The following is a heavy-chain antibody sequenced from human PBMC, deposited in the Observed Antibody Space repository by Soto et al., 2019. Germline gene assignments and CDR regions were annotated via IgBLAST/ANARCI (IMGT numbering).Heavy chain of an antibody. CDR3: ARPGEVDYYGSGSYPRDYYYGMDV. J-gene: IGHJ6*02. D-gene: IGHD3-10*01. V-gene: IGHV4-39*01. CDR1: GGSISSSSYY. CDR2: IYYSGST. Sequence: PSETLSLTCTVSGGSISSSSYYWGWIRQPPGRGLEWIGSIYYSGSTYYNPSLKSRVTISVDTSKNQFSLKLSSVTAADTAVYYCARPGEVDYYGSGSYPRDYYYGMDVWGQGTTVTVSS.